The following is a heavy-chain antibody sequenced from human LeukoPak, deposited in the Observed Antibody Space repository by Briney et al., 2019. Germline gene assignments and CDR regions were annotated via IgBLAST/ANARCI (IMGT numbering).Heavy chain of an antibody. D-gene: IGHD3-22*01. Sequence: SETLSLTCGVSGGSISSSNWWSWVRQPPGKGLEWIGEIYHSGSTNYNPSLKSRVTISVDKSKNQFSLKLSSVTAADTAVYYCARGGPHHYYDSSGSTTDFDIWGQGTMVTVSS. V-gene: IGHV4-4*02. CDR2: IYHSGST. CDR1: GGSISSSNW. CDR3: ARGGPHHYYDSSGSTTDFDI. J-gene: IGHJ3*02.